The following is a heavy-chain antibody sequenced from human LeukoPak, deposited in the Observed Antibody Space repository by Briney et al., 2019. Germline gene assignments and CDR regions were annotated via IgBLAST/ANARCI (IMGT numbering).Heavy chain of an antibody. D-gene: IGHD3-10*01. CDR2: ISSSSSYI. J-gene: IGHJ6*02. Sequence: PGGSLRLSCAASGFTFSSYSMNWVRQAPGKGLGWVSSISSSSSYIYYAVSVKGRFTISRDNAKNSLYLQINSLRAEDTAVYYCARSYGSGSHIYYYYGMDVWGQGTTVTVSS. V-gene: IGHV3-21*01. CDR3: ARSYGSGSHIYYYYGMDV. CDR1: GFTFSSYS.